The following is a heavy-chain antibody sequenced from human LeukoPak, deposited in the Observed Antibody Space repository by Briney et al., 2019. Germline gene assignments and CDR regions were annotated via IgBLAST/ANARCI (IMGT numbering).Heavy chain of an antibody. J-gene: IGHJ6*02. D-gene: IGHD3-3*01. Sequence: GASLKVSCKASGYTFTSYDINWVRQATGQGLEWMGWMNPNKGNTGYAQKSEGRVTMTRNTSISTAYMELSRLGSEDTAVYYCARGPREYYDFWSGYPGYPLEDYYYGMDVWGQGTTVTVSS. CDR3: ARGPREYYDFWSGYPGYPLEDYYYGMDV. V-gene: IGHV1-8*01. CDR2: MNPNKGNT. CDR1: GYTFTSYD.